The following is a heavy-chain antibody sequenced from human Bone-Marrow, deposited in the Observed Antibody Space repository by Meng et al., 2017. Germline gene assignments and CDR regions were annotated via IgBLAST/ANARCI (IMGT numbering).Heavy chain of an antibody. J-gene: IGHJ1*01. Sequence: QVQLQESGPGLVKPSETLSLTCTVSGDSISSDTWWSWVRQPPGKGLEWIGEIYHTGNANYNPSLKSRVSMSIDKSKNQFSLKLTSVTAADTAVYHCLRGSGGSVWGQGTLVTVSS. V-gene: IGHV4-4*02. D-gene: IGHD3-10*01. CDR3: LRGSGGSV. CDR1: GDSISSDTW. CDR2: IYHTGNA.